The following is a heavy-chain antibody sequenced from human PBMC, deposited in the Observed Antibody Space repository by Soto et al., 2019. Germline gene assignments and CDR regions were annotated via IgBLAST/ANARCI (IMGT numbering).Heavy chain of an antibody. J-gene: IGHJ4*02. CDR1: GFTFDDYA. V-gene: IGHV3-9*01. CDR3: AKRLRRPAAYFDN. Sequence: AVGSLRLSCAASGFTFDDYAMHWVRQAPGKGLEWVSGISWNSGSIGYADSVKGRFTISRDNAKNSLYLQMNSLRAEDTALYYCAKRLRRPAAYFDNCGQGTLVTLSS. CDR2: ISWNSGSI. D-gene: IGHD2-2*01.